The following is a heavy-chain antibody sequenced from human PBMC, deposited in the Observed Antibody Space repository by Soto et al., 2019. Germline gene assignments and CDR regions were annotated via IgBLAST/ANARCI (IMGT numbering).Heavy chain of an antibody. J-gene: IGHJ5*02. CDR3: AKDRKYTGNWFDP. V-gene: IGHV3-23*01. Sequence: GGSLRLSCASSGFPFSSYAMTWVRQAPGKGLEWVSSISGSGDSTYYADSVKGRFTISRDNSKNTLYLQMNSLRAEDTAVYYCAKDRKYTGNWFDPWGQGNLVTVSS. CDR2: ISGSGDST. CDR1: GFPFSSYA. D-gene: IGHD1-1*01.